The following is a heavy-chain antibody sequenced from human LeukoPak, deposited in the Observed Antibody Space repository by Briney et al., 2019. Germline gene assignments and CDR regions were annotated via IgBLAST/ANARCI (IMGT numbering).Heavy chain of an antibody. CDR3: ARDETYYYDSSGYYYYNWYFDF. CDR1: GFTFSTYA. D-gene: IGHD3-22*01. V-gene: IGHV3-23*01. J-gene: IGHJ2*01. CDR2: ISGSGAKT. Sequence: GGSLRLSCAASGFTFSTYAMNWVRQAPGKGLEWVSAISGSGAKTYYADFVKGRFTISRDNSKNTLYLQMNSLRVEDTAVYYCARDETYYYDSSGYYYYNWYFDFWGRGTLVTVSS.